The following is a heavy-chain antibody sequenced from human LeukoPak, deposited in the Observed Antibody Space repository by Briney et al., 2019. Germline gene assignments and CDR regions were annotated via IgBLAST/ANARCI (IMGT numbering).Heavy chain of an antibody. CDR3: AKIMITFGGVIGNDAFDI. J-gene: IGHJ3*02. CDR1: GFTFSSYS. V-gene: IGHV3-21*04. Sequence: GGSLRLSCAASGFTFSSYSMNWVRQAPGKGLEWVSSISSSSSYIYYADSVKGRFTISRDNSKNTLYLQMNSLRAEDTAVHYCAKIMITFGGVIGNDAFDIWGQGTMVTVSS. CDR2: ISSSSSYI. D-gene: IGHD3-16*02.